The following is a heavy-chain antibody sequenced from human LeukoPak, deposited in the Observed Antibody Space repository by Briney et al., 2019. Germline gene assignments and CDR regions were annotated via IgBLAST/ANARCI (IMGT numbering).Heavy chain of an antibody. V-gene: IGHV4-31*03. CDR1: GGSISSGGYY. J-gene: IGHJ4*02. CDR2: IYYGGSA. Sequence: SQTLSLTCTVSGGSISSGGYYWSWIRQHPGKGLEWIGYIYYGGSAYYNPSLKSRVTISVDTSENQFSLKLSSVTAADTAVYYCFVDPVGIAVAGVGYWGQGTLVTVSS. D-gene: IGHD6-19*01. CDR3: FVDPVGIAVAGVGY.